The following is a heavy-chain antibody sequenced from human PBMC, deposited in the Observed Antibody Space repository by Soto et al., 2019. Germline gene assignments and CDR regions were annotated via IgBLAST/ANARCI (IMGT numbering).Heavy chain of an antibody. V-gene: IGHV1-69*01. J-gene: IGHJ1*01. CDR1: GGTFSNSA. CDR3: ASSAKSSTGEYFQQ. CDR2: IIPVIDTV. Sequence: QVHLVQSGAEVRKPGSSVKVSCKASGGTFSNSAFNWVRQAPGQGLEWMGGIIPVIDTVDYAQKLQGRVTITADESTSTVYMDLSSLRSEDSAVYYCASSAKSSTGEYFQQWGQGTRVTVSS. D-gene: IGHD6-25*01.